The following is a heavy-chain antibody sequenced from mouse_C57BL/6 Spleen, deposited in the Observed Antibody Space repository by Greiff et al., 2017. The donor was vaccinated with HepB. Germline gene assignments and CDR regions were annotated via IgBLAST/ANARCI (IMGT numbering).Heavy chain of an antibody. Sequence: VQLQQSGPELVKPGASVKISCKASGYTFTDYYINWVKQRPGQGLEWIGWIFPGSGSTYYNEKFKGQATLTVDKSSSTAYMLLSSLTSEDSAVYFCARRGDYDPPFDYWGQGTTLTVSS. CDR2: IFPGSGST. J-gene: IGHJ2*01. CDR1: GYTFTDYY. V-gene: IGHV1-75*01. CDR3: ARRGDYDPPFDY. D-gene: IGHD2-4*01.